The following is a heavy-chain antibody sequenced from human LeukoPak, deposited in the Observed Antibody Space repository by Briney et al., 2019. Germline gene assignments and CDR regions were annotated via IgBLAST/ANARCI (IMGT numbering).Heavy chain of an antibody. Sequence: SETLSLTCAVYGGSFSGYYWSWIRQPPGKGLEWIGEINHSGSTNYNPSLKSRVTISVDTSKNQFSLKLSSVTAADTAVYYCARLLLTALRFDPWGQGTLVTVSS. J-gene: IGHJ5*02. V-gene: IGHV4-34*01. CDR2: INHSGST. CDR3: ARLLLTALRFDP. CDR1: GGSFSGYY. D-gene: IGHD3-16*01.